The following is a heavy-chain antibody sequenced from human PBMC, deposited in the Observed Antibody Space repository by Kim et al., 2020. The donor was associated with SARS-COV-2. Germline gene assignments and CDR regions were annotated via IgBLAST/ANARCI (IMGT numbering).Heavy chain of an antibody. D-gene: IGHD2-21*01. CDR2: INQHGSET. CDR1: GFPFSNYW. Sequence: GGSLRLSCIASGFPFSNYWMNWVRQAPGKGPEWVANINQHGSETYYVDSVKGRFTISRDNGRNSVTLQMNSLRVEDTAVYYCARGAWDCGPSDCLINRWGQGTLITVSS. CDR3: ARGAWDCGPSDCLINR. V-gene: IGHV3-7*02. J-gene: IGHJ4*02.